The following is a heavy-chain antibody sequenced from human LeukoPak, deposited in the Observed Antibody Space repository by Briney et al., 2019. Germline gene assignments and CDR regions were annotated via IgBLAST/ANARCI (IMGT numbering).Heavy chain of an antibody. J-gene: IGHJ4*02. Sequence: SETLSLTCTVSGGSISSYYWSWVRQPPGKGLEWIGYVHYSGSTKYNPSLKSRVTISVDTSKNQFSLKLSSVTAADTAVYYCARVRTGSYFATDYWGQGTLVTVSS. CDR3: ARVRTGSYFATDY. V-gene: IGHV4-59*01. CDR1: GGSISSYY. CDR2: VHYSGST. D-gene: IGHD1-26*01.